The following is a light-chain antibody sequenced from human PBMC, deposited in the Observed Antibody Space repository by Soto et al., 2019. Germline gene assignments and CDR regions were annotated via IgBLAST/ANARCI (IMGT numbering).Light chain of an antibody. V-gene: IGLV1-44*01. CDR2: SNN. CDR3: AAWDDSLNGPV. J-gene: IGLJ3*02. Sequence: QSALTQPRSVSGSPGQSVAISCTGSRSDVGGYKYVSWYQQLPGTAPKLLIYSNNQRPSGVPDRFSGSKSGTSASLAISGLQSEDEADYYCAAWDDSLNGPVFGGGTKLTVL. CDR1: RSDVGGYKY.